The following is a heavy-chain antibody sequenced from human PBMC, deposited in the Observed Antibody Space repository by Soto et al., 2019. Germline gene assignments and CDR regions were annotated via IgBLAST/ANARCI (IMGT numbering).Heavy chain of an antibody. CDR2: ISCDGNRK. J-gene: IGHJ4*02. CDR1: GFTFSSYG. CDR3: ARKGYSGRWSLDY. V-gene: IGHV3-30*03. D-gene: IGHD6-13*01. Sequence: QVQLVESGGGVVQPGRSLRLSCAASGFTFSSYGMHWARHAPGEGLEWVAVISCDGNRKYYADSVKGRFTLSRDFSKNTVHLHMNRLRVEDTAVYFCARKGYSGRWSLDYWRQGILVTVSS.